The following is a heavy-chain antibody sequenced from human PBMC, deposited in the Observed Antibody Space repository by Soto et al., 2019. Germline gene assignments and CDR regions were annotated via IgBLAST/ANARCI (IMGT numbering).Heavy chain of an antibody. Sequence: SETLSDARTVAGESSSSRKYYWGRIRQPPGKGLEWIANIYYSGITYCNPSLKSRVAISVDTSKNQFSLKLSSVSAADTAIYYCARSNSGYYKWFAPWGQGTLVTV. V-gene: IGHV4-39*01. CDR2: IYYSGIT. CDR3: ARSNSGYYKWFAP. J-gene: IGHJ5*02. D-gene: IGHD3-22*01. CDR1: GESSSSRKYY.